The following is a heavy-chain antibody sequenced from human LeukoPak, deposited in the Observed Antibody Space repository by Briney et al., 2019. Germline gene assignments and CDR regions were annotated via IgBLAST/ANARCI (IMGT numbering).Heavy chain of an antibody. CDR2: ISAYNGNT. J-gene: IGHJ4*02. V-gene: IGHV1-18*01. CDR3: ARGYRNYYGSGSEKNYFDY. Sequence: ASVKVSCKASGYTFTSYGISWVRQAPGQGLEWMGWISAYNGNTNYAQKLQGRVTMTTDTSTGTAYMELRSLRSDDTAVYYCARGYRNYYGSGSEKNYFDYWGQGTLVTVSS. CDR1: GYTFTSYG. D-gene: IGHD3-10*01.